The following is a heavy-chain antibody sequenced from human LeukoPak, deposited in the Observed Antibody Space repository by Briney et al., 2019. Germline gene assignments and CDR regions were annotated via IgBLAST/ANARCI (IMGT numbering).Heavy chain of an antibody. Sequence: ASVKVSCKASGGTFSSYAISWVRQAPGQGLEWMGGIIPIFGTANYAQKFQGRVTMTRDTSTSTVYMELSSVRSEDTAVYYCARDHYHRIHSVMVTAPEYWGQGTLVIVSS. D-gene: IGHD2-21*02. CDR3: ARDHYHRIHSVMVTAPEY. CDR2: IIPIFGTA. J-gene: IGHJ4*02. V-gene: IGHV1-69*05. CDR1: GGTFSSYA.